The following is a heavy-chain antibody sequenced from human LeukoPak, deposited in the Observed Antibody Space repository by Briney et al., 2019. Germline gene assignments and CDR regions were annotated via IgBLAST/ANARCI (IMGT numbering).Heavy chain of an antibody. CDR3: ARDISESYFDY. CDR2: IYNSGST. V-gene: IGHV4-31*03. Sequence: SETLSLTCTVSGGSVKSGGYYWSWIRQHPGKGLEWIGHIYNSGSTYYNPSLKSRVTISVDTSMNQFSLKLTSVTAADTAVYYCARDISESYFDYWGQGTLVTVSS. J-gene: IGHJ4*02. CDR1: GGSVKSGGYY.